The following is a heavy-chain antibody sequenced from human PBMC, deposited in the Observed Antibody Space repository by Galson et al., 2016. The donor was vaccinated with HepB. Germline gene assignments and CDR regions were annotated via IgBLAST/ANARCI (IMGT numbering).Heavy chain of an antibody. CDR3: ARDNGYSYGYWDY. Sequence: SVKVSCKASGYTFINYFLHWVRQAPGQGPEWMGIINPSSGGSANFAQKFQGRVSMTSDRSTSTVYMELSSLRSEDTAVYYCARDNGYSYGYWDYRGQGTLVTVSS. J-gene: IGHJ4*02. V-gene: IGHV1-46*01. CDR1: GYTFINYF. D-gene: IGHD5-18*01. CDR2: INPSSGGSA.